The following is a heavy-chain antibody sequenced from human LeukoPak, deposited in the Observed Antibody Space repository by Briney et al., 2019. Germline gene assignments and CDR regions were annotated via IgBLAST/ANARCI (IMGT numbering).Heavy chain of an antibody. V-gene: IGHV1-18*01. Sequence: ASVKVSCKASGYTFTSYGISWVRQAPGQGLEWMGWINNYNNNTNYVQKFQGRVTMTTDTSTSTAYMELRSLRSDDTAVYYCARQDTAMVGVGFDYWGQGTLVTVSS. CDR2: INNYNNNT. CDR3: ARQDTAMVGVGFDY. CDR1: GYTFTSYG. D-gene: IGHD5-18*01. J-gene: IGHJ4*02.